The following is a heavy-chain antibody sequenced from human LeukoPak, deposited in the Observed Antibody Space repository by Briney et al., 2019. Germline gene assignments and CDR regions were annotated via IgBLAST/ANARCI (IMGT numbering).Heavy chain of an antibody. CDR1: GHSISSDYY. J-gene: IGHJ5*02. V-gene: IGHV4-38-2*02. CDR3: AREGTHNSTWYHWFDP. D-gene: IGHD6-13*01. CDR2: IYHTGTT. Sequence: TSETLSLTCIVSGHSISSDYYWGWIRQSPGKGLEWIGSIYHTGTTYYNPSLKSRVTISMDRSKNQFSVRLRSVTASDTGVYYCAREGTHNSTWYHWFDPWGQGVLVTVSS.